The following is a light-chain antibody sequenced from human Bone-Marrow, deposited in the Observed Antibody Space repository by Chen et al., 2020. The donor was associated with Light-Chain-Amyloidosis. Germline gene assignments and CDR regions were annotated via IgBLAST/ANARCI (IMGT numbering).Light chain of an antibody. CDR2: LGS. CDR1: QSHLHSNGYNY. Sequence: DIVMTQSPLSLPDTPGEPATISCRYSQSHLHSNGYNYLDWYLQKPGQSTQLLIYLGSNRASGVPDRFSGSGSGTVFTLKISRVEAEDIGVYYCMQALQTPRTFGQGTKVEI. V-gene: IGKV2-28*01. CDR3: MQALQTPRT. J-gene: IGKJ1*01.